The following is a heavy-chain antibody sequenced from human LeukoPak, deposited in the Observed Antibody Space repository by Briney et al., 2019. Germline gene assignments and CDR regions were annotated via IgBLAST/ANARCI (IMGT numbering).Heavy chain of an antibody. CDR2: IYPGDSDT. D-gene: IGHD3-22*01. CDR3: ARHRRIRGYDSSGYFNWFDP. V-gene: IGHV5-51*01. J-gene: IGHJ5*02. Sequence: GESLQISCKGSGYSFTSYWIGWVRQMPGKGLEWMGIIYPGDSDTRYSPSFQGQVTISADKSISTAYLQWRSLKASDTAMYYCARHRRIRGYDSSGYFNWFDPWGQGTLVTVSS. CDR1: GYSFTSYW.